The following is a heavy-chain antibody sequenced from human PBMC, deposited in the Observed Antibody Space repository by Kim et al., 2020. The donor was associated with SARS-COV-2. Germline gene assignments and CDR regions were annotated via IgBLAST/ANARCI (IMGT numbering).Heavy chain of an antibody. J-gene: IGHJ6*02. CDR1: GFTFSDYA. V-gene: IGHV3-30*04. Sequence: GGSLRLSCAASGFTFSDYAMHWVRQAPGKGLEWLAVISKAGNDQFYADSVKGRFSIFRDNSQNTVFLQLNSLRVEDSAVYYCARDRLVQTMYGVLWSGPKGYYYYYSLAIWGLGTTVTVSS. CDR2: ISKAGNDQ. CDR3: ARDRLVQTMYGVLWSGPKGYYYYYSLAI. D-gene: IGHD3-3*01.